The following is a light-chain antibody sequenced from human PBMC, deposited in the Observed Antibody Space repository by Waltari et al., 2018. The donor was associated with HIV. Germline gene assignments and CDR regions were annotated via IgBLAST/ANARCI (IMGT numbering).Light chain of an antibody. CDR2: DAS. V-gene: IGKV3-11*01. CDR3: QQRSNWLT. Sequence: EIVLTQSPDTLSLSQGERATLSCRASQSISSSLAWYQRTPGQAPRLLIYDASNRATGIPARFSGSGSGTDFTLTIGSLEPEDFAVYYCQQRSNWLTFGGGTKVEIK. J-gene: IGKJ4*01. CDR1: QSISSS.